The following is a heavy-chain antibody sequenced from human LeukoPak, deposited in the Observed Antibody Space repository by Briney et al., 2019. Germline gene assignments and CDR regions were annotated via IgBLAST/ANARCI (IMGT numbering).Heavy chain of an antibody. V-gene: IGHV1-8*01. CDR1: GYTFTSYD. CDR2: MNPNSGNT. CDR3: ARGANNYDFWSGYSVLSWFDP. D-gene: IGHD3-3*01. Sequence: GASVKVSCKASGYTFTSYDINWVRQATGQGLEWMGWMNPNSGNTGYAQKFQGRVTMTRNTSISTAYMELSSLRSEDTAVYYCARGANNYDFWSGYSVLSWFDPWGQGTLVTVSS. J-gene: IGHJ5*02.